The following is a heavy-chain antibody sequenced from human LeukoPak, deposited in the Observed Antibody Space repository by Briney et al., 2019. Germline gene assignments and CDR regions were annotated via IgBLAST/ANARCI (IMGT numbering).Heavy chain of an antibody. J-gene: IGHJ4*02. D-gene: IGHD6-19*01. Sequence: EASVKVSCKASGYSFVLYGISWVRQAPGEGPEWMGWISGSTGDTNYAQKFQGRVTMTRNTSIGTAYMELSSLISEDTAVYYCARDRVGVGGNGWENWGQGTLVTVSS. CDR2: ISGSTGDT. CDR1: GYSFVLYG. V-gene: IGHV1-18*01. CDR3: ARDRVGVGGNGWEN.